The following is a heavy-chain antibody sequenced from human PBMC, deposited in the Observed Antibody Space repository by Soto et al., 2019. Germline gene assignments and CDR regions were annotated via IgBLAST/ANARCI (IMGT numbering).Heavy chain of an antibody. Sequence: PGGSLRLSCAVSGFTFKNHWMNWVRQAPGKGLEWVANIKEDGGEMYYVDSVKGRFTISRDNAKNSLYLQMDSLRVEDTAVYYCARVSYYYDVSGYYADSWGQGVLVTVSS. CDR2: IKEDGGEM. D-gene: IGHD3-22*01. J-gene: IGHJ4*02. V-gene: IGHV3-7*01. CDR3: ARVSYYYDVSGYYADS. CDR1: GFTFKNHW.